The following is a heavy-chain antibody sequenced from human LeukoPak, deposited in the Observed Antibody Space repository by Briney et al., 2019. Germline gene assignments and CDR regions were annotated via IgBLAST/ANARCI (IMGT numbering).Heavy chain of an antibody. V-gene: IGHV4-59*01. D-gene: IGHD3-10*01. Sequence: SETLSLTCTVSGGSISSYYWSWIRQPPGKGLEWIGYIYYSGSTNYNPSLKSRVTISVDTPKNQFSLKLSSVTAADTAVYYCARGGDDAFDIWGQGTMVTVSS. CDR3: ARGGDDAFDI. CDR2: IYYSGST. J-gene: IGHJ3*02. CDR1: GGSISSYY.